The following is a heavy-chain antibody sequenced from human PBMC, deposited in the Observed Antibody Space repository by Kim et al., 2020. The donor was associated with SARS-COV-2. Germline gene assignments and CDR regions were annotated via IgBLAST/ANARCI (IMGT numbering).Heavy chain of an antibody. V-gene: IGHV4-31*03. CDR2: IYYSGST. J-gene: IGHJ4*02. D-gene: IGHD3-22*01. CDR1: GCSISSGGYY. CDR3: ARVRTTMIVVVMYFDY. Sequence: SETLSLTCTVSGCSISSGGYYWSWIRQHPGKGLEWIGYIYYSGSTYYNPSLKSRVTISVDTSKNQFSLKLSSVTAADTAVYYCARVRTTMIVVVMYFDYWGQGTLVTVSS.